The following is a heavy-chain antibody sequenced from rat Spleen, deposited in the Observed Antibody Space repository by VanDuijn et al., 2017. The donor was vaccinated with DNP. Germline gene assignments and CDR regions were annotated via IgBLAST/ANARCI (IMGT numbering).Heavy chain of an antibody. CDR1: GYSITGNY. J-gene: IGHJ2*01. V-gene: IGHV3-1*01. CDR3: ARWSDYFDY. CDR2: IGYSGST. Sequence: EVQLQESGPGLVKPSQSLSLTCSVTGYSITGNYWGWIRKFPGNKMEWIGHIGYSGSTTYNPSLKSRISITRDTSKNQYFLQLHSVTTEDTATYYCARWSDYFDYWGQGVMVTVSS.